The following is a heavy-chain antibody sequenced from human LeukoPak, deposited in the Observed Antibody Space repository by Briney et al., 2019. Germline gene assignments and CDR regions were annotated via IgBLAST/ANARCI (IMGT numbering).Heavy chain of an antibody. Sequence: PGGSLRLSCAASGFIFDDFGMNWVRQAPGKGLEWVSGINWNGANTDYGNSVKGRFTISRDNAKNSLYLQVNSLRAEDTAVYYCARRAGAYSHPYDYWGQGTLVTVSS. J-gene: IGHJ4*02. CDR3: ARRAGAYSHPYDY. CDR2: INWNGANT. CDR1: GFIFDDFG. D-gene: IGHD4/OR15-4a*01. V-gene: IGHV3-20*04.